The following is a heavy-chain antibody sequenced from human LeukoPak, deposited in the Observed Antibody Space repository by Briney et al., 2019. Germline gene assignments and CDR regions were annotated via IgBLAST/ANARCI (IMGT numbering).Heavy chain of an antibody. CDR2: ISYNGTDT. Sequence: GGSVRLSCRASGFTFSHYAILWVRQAPGKGLEWVTLISYNGTDTYYADSVRGRFTVSRDNSKNTLYLQMNNLRPEDTALYYCARGRYYYDTSSYFDYWGQGTLVTVSS. J-gene: IGHJ4*02. D-gene: IGHD3-22*01. V-gene: IGHV3-30-3*01. CDR3: ARGRYYYDTSSYFDY. CDR1: GFTFSHYA.